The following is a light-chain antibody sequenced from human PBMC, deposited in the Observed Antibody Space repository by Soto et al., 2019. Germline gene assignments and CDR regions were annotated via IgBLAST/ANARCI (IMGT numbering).Light chain of an antibody. V-gene: IGLV2-8*01. Sequence: QSALTQPPSASGSPGQSVTISCTGTSSDVGGYNYVSWYQQHPGKAPKLMIYEVSKRPSGVPDRFSGSKSVNTASLTVSGLQAEYEADYYCSSYAGSNNLVFGGSTKLTVL. CDR1: SSDVGGYNY. J-gene: IGLJ2*01. CDR3: SSYAGSNNLV. CDR2: EVS.